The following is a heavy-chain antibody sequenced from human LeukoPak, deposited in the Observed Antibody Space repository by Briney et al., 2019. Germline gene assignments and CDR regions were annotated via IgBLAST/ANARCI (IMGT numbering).Heavy chain of an antibody. CDR3: ARDHDWDYMDV. Sequence: GGSLRLSCAASGFTFSTYSMNWVRQAPGKGLEWVSSISSRSSYIYYADSVKGRFTISRDNAKNSLSLQMNSLKAEDTAVYYCARDHDWDYMDVWGKGTTVTVSS. D-gene: IGHD3-9*01. CDR2: ISSRSSYI. J-gene: IGHJ6*03. CDR1: GFTFSTYS. V-gene: IGHV3-21*01.